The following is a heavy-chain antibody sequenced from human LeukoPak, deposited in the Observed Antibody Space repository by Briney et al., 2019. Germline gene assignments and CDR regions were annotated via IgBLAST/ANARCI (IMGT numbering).Heavy chain of an antibody. CDR1: GGSISSYY. CDR2: IYTSGST. CDR3: ASPYY. J-gene: IGHJ4*02. Sequence: SETLSFTCTVSGGSISSYYWSWIRQPPGKGLEWIGYIYTSGSTNYNPSLKSRVTISVDTSKNQFSLKLSSVTAADTAVYYCASPYYWGQGTLVTVSS. V-gene: IGHV4-4*09.